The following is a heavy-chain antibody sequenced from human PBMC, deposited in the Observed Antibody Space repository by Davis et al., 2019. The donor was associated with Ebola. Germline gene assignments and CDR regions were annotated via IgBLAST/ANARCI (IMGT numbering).Heavy chain of an antibody. Sequence: SVKVSCKASGGTFSSYAISWVRQAPGQGLEWMGGIIPIFGTANYAQRFQGRVTITADESRTTAYMELSSLRSEDTAVYYCAKDRHYDNNPLYYESECWGQGTLVTVSS. CDR3: AKDRHYDNNPLYYESEC. D-gene: IGHD3-22*01. V-gene: IGHV1-69*13. CDR1: GGTFSSYA. CDR2: IIPIFGTA. J-gene: IGHJ4*02.